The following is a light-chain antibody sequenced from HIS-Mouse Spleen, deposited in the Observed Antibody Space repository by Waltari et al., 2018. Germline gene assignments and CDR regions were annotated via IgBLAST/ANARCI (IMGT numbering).Light chain of an antibody. CDR2: EVS. CDR3: SSYTSSSPYV. Sequence: QSALTQPASVSGSPGQSITISCTGTSSHVGGYTYVSWYQQHPGKAPKLMIYEVSNRPSGVSNRFSGSKSGNTASLTISGLQAEDEADYYCSSYTSSSPYVFGTGTKVTVL. V-gene: IGLV2-14*01. CDR1: SSHVGGYTY. J-gene: IGLJ1*01.